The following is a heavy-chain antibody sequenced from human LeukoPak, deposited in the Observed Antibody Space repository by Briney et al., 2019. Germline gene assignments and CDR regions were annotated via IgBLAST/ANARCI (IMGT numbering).Heavy chain of an antibody. CDR3: ARDYYGSGSYYN. V-gene: IGHV1-46*01. CDR2: INPSGGST. J-gene: IGHJ4*02. Sequence: GASVTVSCKASGCTFTSYYMHWVRQAPGQGLEWMGIINPSGGSTSYAQKFQGRVTMTRDTSTSTVYMELSSLRSEDTAVYYCARDYYGSGSYYNWGQGTLVTVSS. CDR1: GCTFTSYY. D-gene: IGHD3-10*01.